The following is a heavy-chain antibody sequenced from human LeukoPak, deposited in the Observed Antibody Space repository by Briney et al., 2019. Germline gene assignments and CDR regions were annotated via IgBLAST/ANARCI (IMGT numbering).Heavy chain of an antibody. CDR1: GDSVSTSSAA. CDR3: ARDGSYFDV. V-gene: IGHV6-1*01. CDR2: TYYRSKWYN. Sequence: SQPLSLTCAISGDSVSTSSAAWNWIRQSPSRGLEWLGRTYYRSKWYNDFAGSVRSRITINPDTSKNQFSLQLNSVTPEDTAAYYCARDGSYFDVWGQGTLVTVSS. J-gene: IGHJ4*02.